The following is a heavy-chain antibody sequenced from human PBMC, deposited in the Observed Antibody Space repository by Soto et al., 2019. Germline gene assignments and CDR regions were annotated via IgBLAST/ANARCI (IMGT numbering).Heavy chain of an antibody. CDR3: ARWGTSADVPEMGDYYYMDV. CDR2: IYPGDSDT. CDR1: GYSFTSYW. Sequence: GESLKISCKGSGYSFTSYWIGWVRQMPGKGLEWMGIIYPGDSDTRYSPSFQGQVTISADKSISTAYLQWSSLKASDTAMYYCARWGTSADVPEMGDYYYMDVWGKGTTVTVSS. D-gene: IGHD2-2*01. J-gene: IGHJ6*03. V-gene: IGHV5-51*01.